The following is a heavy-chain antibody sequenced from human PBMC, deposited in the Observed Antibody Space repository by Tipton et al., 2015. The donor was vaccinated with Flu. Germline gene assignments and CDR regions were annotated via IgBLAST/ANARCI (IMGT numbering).Heavy chain of an antibody. CDR3: ARAIAGADSL. Sequence: QLVQSGGGVVQPGRSLRLSCAASGFTFSPYGMHWVRQAPGKGLEWVAFMWSDGGNEKYADSVKGRFAISRDNAKNSLYLQMNSLRAEDTAVYYCARAIAGADSLWGQGTLVTVSS. V-gene: IGHV3-33*08. CDR1: GFTFSPYG. J-gene: IGHJ4*02. CDR2: MWSDGGNE. D-gene: IGHD3-16*01.